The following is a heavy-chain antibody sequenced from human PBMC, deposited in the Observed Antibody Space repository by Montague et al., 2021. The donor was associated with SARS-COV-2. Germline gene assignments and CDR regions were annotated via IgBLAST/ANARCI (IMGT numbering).Heavy chain of an antibody. CDR3: ARGGGSGGQRGDHFDY. CDR1: GGSISSGTYY. CDR2: IYSSGTT. V-gene: IGHV4-61*02. D-gene: IGHD2-15*01. Sequence: TLSLTCTVSGGSISSGTYYWSWIRQPPGKGLEWIGRIYSSGTTNYNPSLKSRVTISVDTSKNQFSLKLSSVTAADTAMYYCARGGGSGGQRGDHFDYWGQGTLVTVSS. J-gene: IGHJ4*02.